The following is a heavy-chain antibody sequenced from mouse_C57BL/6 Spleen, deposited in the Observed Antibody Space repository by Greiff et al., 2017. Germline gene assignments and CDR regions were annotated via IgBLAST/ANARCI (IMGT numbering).Heavy chain of an antibody. Sequence: VQLQQSGPELVKPGASVKISCKASGYTFTDYYMNWVKQSHGKSLEWIGDINPNNGGTSYNQKFKGKATLTVDKSSSTAYMELRSLTSEDSAVYYCARGPLYYDYDGFAYWGQGTLVTVSA. CDR3: ARGPLYYDYDGFAY. V-gene: IGHV1-26*01. J-gene: IGHJ3*01. D-gene: IGHD2-4*01. CDR1: GYTFTDYY. CDR2: INPNNGGT.